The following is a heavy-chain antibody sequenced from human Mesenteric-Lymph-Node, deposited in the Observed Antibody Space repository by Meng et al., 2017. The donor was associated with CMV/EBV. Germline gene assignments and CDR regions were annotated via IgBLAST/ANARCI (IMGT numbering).Heavy chain of an antibody. CDR3: ARGPCTSTSCYAFDI. J-gene: IGHJ3*02. D-gene: IGHD2-2*01. V-gene: IGHV4-34*01. CDR1: GGSFSDYY. Sequence: YGGSFSDYYWSWIRQPPGKRLEWIGEINHNGNTTYYPSLKSRVTISIDTSKKQFSLKLTSVTAADTAVYFCARGPCTSTSCYAFDIWGQGTMVTVSS. CDR2: INHNGNT.